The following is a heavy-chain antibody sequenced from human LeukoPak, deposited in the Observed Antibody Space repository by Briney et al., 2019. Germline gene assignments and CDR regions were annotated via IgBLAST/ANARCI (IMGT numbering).Heavy chain of an antibody. CDR2: IYTSGST. CDR3: ARVKAAAAYYYYYMDV. D-gene: IGHD6-13*01. J-gene: IGHJ6*03. Sequence: SETLSLTCTVSGGSISSGSYYWSWIRQPAGKGLEWIGRIYTSGSTNYNPSLKSRVTISVDTSKNQFSLKLSSVTAADTAVYYCARVKAAAAYYYYYMDVWGKGTTVTVSS. V-gene: IGHV4-61*02. CDR1: GGSISSGSYY.